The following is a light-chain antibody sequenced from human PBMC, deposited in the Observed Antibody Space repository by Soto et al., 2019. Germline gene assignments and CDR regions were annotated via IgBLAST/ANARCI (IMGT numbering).Light chain of an antibody. CDR3: QQRSI. J-gene: IGKJ3*01. V-gene: IGKV3-11*01. Sequence: EIVLTQSPATLSLSPGERATLSCRASQSVSSYLAWYQQKPGQAPRLLIYDASNRATGIPARFSGSGSGTDFTLTISSXEPEXXXVYXCQQRSIFGPGTKVDIK. CDR2: DAS. CDR1: QSVSSY.